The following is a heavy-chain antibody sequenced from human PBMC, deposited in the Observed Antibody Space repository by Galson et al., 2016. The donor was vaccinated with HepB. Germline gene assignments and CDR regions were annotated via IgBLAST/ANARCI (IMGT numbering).Heavy chain of an antibody. CDR2: ISVHNGNT. CDR3: VRGFGRGDAFDF. V-gene: IGHV1-18*01. Sequence: SVKVSCKASGYSFTSRGVSWVRQAPGQGLEWMGWISVHNGNTDYAQKFQGSATMTTDIPTGTIYLEMRSLKSDDTAVYYSVRGFGRGDAFDFWGQGTMITVSS. CDR1: GYSFTSRG. J-gene: IGHJ3*01. D-gene: IGHD1-26*01.